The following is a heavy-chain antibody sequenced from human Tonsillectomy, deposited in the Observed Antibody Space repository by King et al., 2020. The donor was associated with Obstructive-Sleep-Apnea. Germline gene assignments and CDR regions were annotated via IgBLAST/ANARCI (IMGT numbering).Heavy chain of an antibody. J-gene: IGHJ4*02. CDR3: ARDSPSGSAGY. D-gene: IGHD3-10*01. Sequence: QLVQSGAEVKKPGASVKVSCKASGYTFTSYDISGVRQAPGQGLEWMGWISVNNGNTKYAEKLQDRVTMTTDTSSTTAYMELRSLRSDDTAVYYCARDSPSGSAGYWGQGTLVTVSS. V-gene: IGHV1-18*01. CDR1: GYTFTSYD. CDR2: ISVNNGNT.